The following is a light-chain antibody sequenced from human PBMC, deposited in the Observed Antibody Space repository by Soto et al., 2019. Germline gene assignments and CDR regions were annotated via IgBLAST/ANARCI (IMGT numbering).Light chain of an antibody. CDR2: AAS. V-gene: IGKV1-39*01. CDR1: QSISSY. CDR3: QQSYSMPWA. Sequence: DIQMTQSPSSLSASVGDRVTITCPASQSISSYLNWNQQKPGKAPKLLIYAASSLQSGVPSRFRGGGAGTDFTRTFSSLQSEEFATYYCQQSYSMPWAFGQGTKVDTK. J-gene: IGKJ1*01.